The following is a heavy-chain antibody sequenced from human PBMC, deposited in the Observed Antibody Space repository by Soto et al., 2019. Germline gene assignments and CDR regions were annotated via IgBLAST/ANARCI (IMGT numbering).Heavy chain of an antibody. V-gene: IGHV4-59*08. CDR3: ARHGGASSFDS. D-gene: IGHD3-16*01. CDR1: GVSISTYC. J-gene: IGHJ4*02. Sequence: PSETLSLTCTVSGVSISTYCWSWIRQPPGKGLECIGYVYDTGSTYYSPNYSPSFKSRVTISVDTSKNQFSLKLRSVTAADTAVYYCARHGGASSFDSWGQGTLVTVSS. CDR2: VYDTGSTYYSP.